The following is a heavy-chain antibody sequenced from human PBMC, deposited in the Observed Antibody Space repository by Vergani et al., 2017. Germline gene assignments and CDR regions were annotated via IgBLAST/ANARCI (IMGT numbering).Heavy chain of an antibody. V-gene: IGHV1-69*01. CDR3: ASKMFGYDYDSSGYYHQGGYYYYGMDV. CDR2: IIPIFGKA. Sequence: QVQLVQSGAEVKKPGSSVKVSCKASGGTFSSYAISWVRQAPGQGLEWMGGIIPIFGKANYAQKFQGRVTITADESTSTANMELSSLRSEDTAVYYCASKMFGYDYDSSGYYHQGGYYYYGMDVWGQGTTVTVSS. J-gene: IGHJ6*02. D-gene: IGHD3-22*01. CDR1: GGTFSSYA.